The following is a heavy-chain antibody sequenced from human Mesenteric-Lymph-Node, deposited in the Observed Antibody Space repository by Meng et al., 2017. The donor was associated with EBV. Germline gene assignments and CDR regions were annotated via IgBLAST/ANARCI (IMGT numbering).Heavy chain of an antibody. CDR3: ARDRHFDP. V-gene: IGHV4-4*02. CDR2: IYHSGST. Sequence: QVQLQESGPGLVKPSETLSLTCVVSGGSIISSNWWSWVRQPPGKGLEWIGEIYHSGSTTYNPSLESRVTMSVDTSKNEFSLKMTSVTAADTAVYYCARDRHFDPWGQGTLVTVSS. J-gene: IGHJ5*02. CDR1: GGSIISSNW.